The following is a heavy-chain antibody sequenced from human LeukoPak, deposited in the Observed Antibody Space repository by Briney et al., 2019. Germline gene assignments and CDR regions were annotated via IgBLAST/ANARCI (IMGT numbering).Heavy chain of an antibody. CDR2: IYYSGST. CDR1: GGSISSYY. CDR3: ARVGGGNSGFRYYYYCVDV. J-gene: IGHJ6*03. V-gene: IGHV4-59*01. Sequence: SETLSLTCTVSGGSISSYYWSWIRQPPGKGLEWIGYIYYSGSTNYNPSLKSRVTISVDTSKNQFSLKLSSVTAADTAVYYCARVGGGNSGFRYYYYCVDVWGKGATVTVSS. D-gene: IGHD4-23*01.